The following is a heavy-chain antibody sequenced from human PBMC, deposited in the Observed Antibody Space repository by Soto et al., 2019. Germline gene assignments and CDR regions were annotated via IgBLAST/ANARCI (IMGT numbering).Heavy chain of an antibody. CDR2: ISSSSSTI. J-gene: IGHJ4*02. D-gene: IGHD3-9*01. Sequence: PGGSLRLSCAASGFTFSSYSMNWVRQAPGKGLEWVSYISSSSSTIYYADSVKGRFTISRDNAKNSLYLQMNSLRAEDTAVYYCARDFYDILTGPQKDFDYWGQGTLVTVSS. CDR1: GFTFSSYS. CDR3: ARDFYDILTGPQKDFDY. V-gene: IGHV3-48*01.